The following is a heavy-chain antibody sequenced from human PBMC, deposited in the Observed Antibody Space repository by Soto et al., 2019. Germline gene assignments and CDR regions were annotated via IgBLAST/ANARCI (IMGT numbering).Heavy chain of an antibody. CDR2: INPNSGDT. Sequence: ASVKVSCKASGYIFTGFYLHWRRQAPGQGLEWMGWINPNSGDTKYAQNFQGWVTMTRDTSINTAYMELSRLTSDDTAVYYCAGPPELTRIYYYYGMDVWGQGTTVTVSS. CDR3: AGPPELTRIYYYYGMDV. J-gene: IGHJ6*02. CDR1: GYIFTGFY. V-gene: IGHV1-2*04. D-gene: IGHD1-7*01.